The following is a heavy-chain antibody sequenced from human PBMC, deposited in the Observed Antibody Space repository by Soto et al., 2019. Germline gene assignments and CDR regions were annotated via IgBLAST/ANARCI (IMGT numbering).Heavy chain of an antibody. D-gene: IGHD2-2*01. V-gene: IGHV1-69*01. J-gene: IGHJ6*02. Sequence: QVQLVQSGAEVKKPGSSVKVSCKASGGTFGSYAISWVRQAPGQGLEWMGGIIPIPGTANYAQKFQGRVTIAADESTSTAYMELSSLRSADTAVYYCARSQGSSTSLEIYDYYYYGMDVWGQGTTVTVSS. CDR3: ARSQGSSTSLEIYDYYYYGMDV. CDR2: IIPIPGTA. CDR1: GGTFGSYA.